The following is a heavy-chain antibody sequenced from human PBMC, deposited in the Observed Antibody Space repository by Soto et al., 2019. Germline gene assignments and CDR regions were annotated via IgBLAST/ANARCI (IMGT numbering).Heavy chain of an antibody. CDR1: GFTFDDYA. J-gene: IGHJ4*02. CDR3: AKDRSGTRYSYVLDY. D-gene: IGHD5-18*01. Sequence: EVQLVESGGGLVQPGRSLRLSCAASGFTFDDYAMHWVRQAPGKGLEWVSGISWNSGSIGYADSVKGRFTISRDNAKNSLYLQMNSLRAEDTALYYCAKDRSGTRYSYVLDYWGQGTLVTVSS. V-gene: IGHV3-9*01. CDR2: ISWNSGSI.